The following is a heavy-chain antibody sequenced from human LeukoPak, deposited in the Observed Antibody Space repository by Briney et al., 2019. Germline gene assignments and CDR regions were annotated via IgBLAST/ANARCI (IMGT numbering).Heavy chain of an antibody. D-gene: IGHD6-19*01. CDR2: ISSSSSPI. Sequence: PGGSQSLSCAASGFTFSRYSMNWVRQAPGKGLEWVSFISSSSSPIYYADSVKGRFTISRDNAKNSVYLQMNSLRDEDTAVYYCARGGLEWLSYWGQGTLVTVSS. J-gene: IGHJ4*02. V-gene: IGHV3-48*02. CDR3: ARGGLEWLSY. CDR1: GFTFSRYS.